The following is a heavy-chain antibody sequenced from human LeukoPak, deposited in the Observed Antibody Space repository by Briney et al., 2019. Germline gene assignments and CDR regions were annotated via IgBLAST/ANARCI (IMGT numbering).Heavy chain of an antibody. D-gene: IGHD6-13*01. CDR2: INPNSGGT. CDR1: GYTFTGYY. Sequence: ASVKVSCTASGYTFTGYYMHWVRQAPGQGLEWMGWINPNSGGTNYAQKFQGRVTMTRDTSISTAYMELSRLRSDDTAVYYCARAQQLAPPVDYWGQGTLVTVSS. J-gene: IGHJ4*02. V-gene: IGHV1-2*02. CDR3: ARAQQLAPPVDY.